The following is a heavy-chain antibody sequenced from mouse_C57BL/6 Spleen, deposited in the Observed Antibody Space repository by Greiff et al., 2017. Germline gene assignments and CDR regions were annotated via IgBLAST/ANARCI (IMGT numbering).Heavy chain of an antibody. Sequence: QVQLQQPGAELVMPGASVKLSCKASGYTFTSYWMHWVKQRPGQGLEWIGEIDPSDSYTNYNQKFKGKSTLTVDKSSSTAYMQLSSLTSEDSAVYYCARTLYYPTGYFDVWGTGTTVTVSS. CDR1: GYTFTSYW. V-gene: IGHV1-69*01. J-gene: IGHJ1*03. CDR3: ARTLYYPTGYFDV. CDR2: IDPSDSYT. D-gene: IGHD1-1*01.